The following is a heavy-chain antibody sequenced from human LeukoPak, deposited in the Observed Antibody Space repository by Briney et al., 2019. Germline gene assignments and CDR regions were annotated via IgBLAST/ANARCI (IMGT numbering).Heavy chain of an antibody. V-gene: IGHV4-34*01. CDR1: GGSFSGYY. Sequence: KPSETLSLTCAVYGGSFSGYYWSWIRQPPGKGLEWIGEINRSGSTNYNPSLKSRVTISVDTSKNQFSLKLSSVTAADTAVYYCARSGIEDIVLMVYAHFDYWGQGTLVTVSS. J-gene: IGHJ4*02. CDR2: INRSGST. CDR3: ARSGIEDIVLMVYAHFDY. D-gene: IGHD2-8*01.